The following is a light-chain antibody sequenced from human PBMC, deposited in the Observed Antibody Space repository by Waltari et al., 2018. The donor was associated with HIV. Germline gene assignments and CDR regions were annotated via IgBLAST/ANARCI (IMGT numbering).Light chain of an antibody. CDR2: YDG. CDR3: QVWDAKTDVV. Sequence: SYVLTQTPSVSVAPGKTATLTCEGSDIGTRSVHWYRQKPGQAPVLVIYYDGERPSGIAERFSGSNSGNTATLTISRVGVGDEADYYCQVWDAKTDVVFGTGTKLTVL. V-gene: IGLV3-21*04. J-gene: IGLJ2*01. CDR1: DIGTRS.